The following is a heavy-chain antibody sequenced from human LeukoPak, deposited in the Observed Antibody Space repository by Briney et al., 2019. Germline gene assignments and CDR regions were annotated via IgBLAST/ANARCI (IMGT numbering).Heavy chain of an antibody. V-gene: IGHV3-23*01. CDR1: GFTFSSYA. CDR3: AKGQGRVAAAVRYFDL. J-gene: IGHJ2*01. Sequence: QSGGSLRLSCAASGFTFSSYAMSWVRQAPGKGLEWVSAISGSGGSTYYADSVKGRFTISRDNSKNTLYLQMNSLRAEDTAVYYCAKGQGRVAAAVRYFDLWGRGTLVTVSS. CDR2: ISGSGGST. D-gene: IGHD6-13*01.